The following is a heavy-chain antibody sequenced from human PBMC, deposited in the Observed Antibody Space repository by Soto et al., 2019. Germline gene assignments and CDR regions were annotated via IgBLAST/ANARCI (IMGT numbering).Heavy chain of an antibody. CDR1: GGSISSSSYY. Sequence: SETLSLTCTVSGGSISSSSYYWGWIRQPPGKGLEWIGSIYYSGSTYYNPSLKSRVTISVDTSKNQFSLKLSSVTAADTAVYYCARLDSLGVVIIDYWGQGTLVTVSS. CDR2: IYYSGST. CDR3: ARLDSLGVVIIDY. V-gene: IGHV4-39*01. J-gene: IGHJ4*02. D-gene: IGHD3-3*01.